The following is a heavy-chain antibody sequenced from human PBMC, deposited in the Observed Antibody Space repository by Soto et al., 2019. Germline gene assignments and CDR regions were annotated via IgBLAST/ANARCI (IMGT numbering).Heavy chain of an antibody. D-gene: IGHD5-18*01. V-gene: IGHV3-30*18. CDR2: ISYDGSNK. CDR3: AKDPAADTAMVAGYFDY. J-gene: IGHJ4*02. CDR1: GFTFSSYG. Sequence: QVQLVESVGGVVQPARSLRLSCAASGFTFSSYGMHWVRQAPGKGLEWVAVISYDGSNKYYADSVKGRFTISRDNFKNTLYLQMNSLIAEDTAGYYCAKDPAADTAMVAGYFDYWGQGTLVTVAS.